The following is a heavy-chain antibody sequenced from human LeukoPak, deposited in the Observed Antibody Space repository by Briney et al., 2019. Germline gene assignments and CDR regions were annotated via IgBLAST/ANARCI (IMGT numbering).Heavy chain of an antibody. Sequence: SETLSLTCAVYGGSFSGYYWSWIRQPPGKGLEWIGEINHSGSTNHNPSLKSRVTISVDTSKNQFSLKLSSVTAADTAVYYCARGPRTDYDFWSGYYTGIDYWGQGTLATVSS. CDR3: ARGPRTDYDFWSGYYTGIDY. CDR1: GGSFSGYY. V-gene: IGHV4-34*01. J-gene: IGHJ4*02. D-gene: IGHD3-3*01. CDR2: INHSGST.